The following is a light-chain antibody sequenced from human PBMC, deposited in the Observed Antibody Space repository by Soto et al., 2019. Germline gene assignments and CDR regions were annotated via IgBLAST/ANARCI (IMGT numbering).Light chain of an antibody. J-gene: IGLJ1*01. CDR2: EVS. CDR1: TNDVGGYNY. V-gene: IGLV2-14*01. Sequence: QSALTQPASVSGSPGQSITISCTGTTNDVGGYNYVSWYQQHPGKAPKLLIFEVSSRPSGVSNRFSGSKSGNTASLTISALQAEDEEDYFCNSYTSSTSRPYVFGTVTKVTVL. CDR3: NSYTSSTSRPYV.